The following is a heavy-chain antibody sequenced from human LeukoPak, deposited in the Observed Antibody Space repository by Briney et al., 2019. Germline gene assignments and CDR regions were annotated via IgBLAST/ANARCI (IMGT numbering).Heavy chain of an antibody. CDR1: GGTFSSYA. J-gene: IGHJ6*03. D-gene: IGHD3-22*01. CDR2: IIPIFGTA. Sequence: SVKVSCKASGGTFSSYAISWVRQAPGQGLEWMGGIIPIFGTANYAQKFQGRVTITTDESTSTAYMELSSLRSEDTAVYYCARGGYYDSSGYSDYYYYMDVWAKGPRSPSP. V-gene: IGHV1-69*05. CDR3: ARGGYYDSSGYSDYYYYMDV.